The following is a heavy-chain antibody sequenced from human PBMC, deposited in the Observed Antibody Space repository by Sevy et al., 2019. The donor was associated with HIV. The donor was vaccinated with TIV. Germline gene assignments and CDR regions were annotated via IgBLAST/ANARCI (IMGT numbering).Heavy chain of an antibody. CDR3: AKALNPALESMIEVILRTLKGFDV. V-gene: IGHV3-23*01. Sequence: GGSLRLSCTASGFTFNTHAMTWVRQAPGKGLEWVSVISGPGLSKYYPDPVKGRFTISSDNSTNTLYLKMNSLRVDDTATYYCAKALNPALESMIEVILRTLKGFDVWGQGTMVTVSS. D-gene: IGHD3-22*01. CDR2: ISGPGLSK. J-gene: IGHJ3*01. CDR1: GFTFNTHA.